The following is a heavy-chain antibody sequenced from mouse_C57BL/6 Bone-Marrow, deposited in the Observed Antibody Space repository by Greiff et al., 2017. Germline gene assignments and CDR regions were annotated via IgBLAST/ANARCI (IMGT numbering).Heavy chain of an antibody. V-gene: IGHV5-4*01. Sequence: EVQLVESGGGLVKPGGSLKLSCAASGFTFSSYAMSWVRQTPEKRLEWVATISDGGSYTYYPDNVKGRFTISRDNAKNNLYLQMSHLKSEDTAMYYCARGQNWDTVFDYWGQGTTLTVSS. CDR1: GFTFSSYA. J-gene: IGHJ2*01. D-gene: IGHD4-1*01. CDR3: ARGQNWDTVFDY. CDR2: ISDGGSYT.